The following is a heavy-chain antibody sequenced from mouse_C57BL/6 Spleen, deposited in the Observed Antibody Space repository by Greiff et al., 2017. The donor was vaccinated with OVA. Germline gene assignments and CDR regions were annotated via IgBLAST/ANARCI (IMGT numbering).Heavy chain of an antibody. J-gene: IGHJ4*01. CDR1: GFTFSDYY. Sequence: EVKVVESGGGLVQPGGSLKLSCAASGFTFSDYYMYWVRQTPEKRLEWVAYISNGGGSTYYPDTVKGRFTISRDNAKNTLYLQMSRLKSEDTAMYYCARRSGLLPLYAMDYWGQGTSVTVSS. D-gene: IGHD2-3*01. V-gene: IGHV5-12*01. CDR3: ARRSGLLPLYAMDY. CDR2: ISNGGGST.